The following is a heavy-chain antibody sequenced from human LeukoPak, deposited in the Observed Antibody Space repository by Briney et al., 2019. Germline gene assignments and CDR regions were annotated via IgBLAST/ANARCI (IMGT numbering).Heavy chain of an antibody. J-gene: IGHJ4*02. D-gene: IGHD6-19*01. Sequence: GGSLRLSCAASGLTVSSNYMSWVRQAPGKGLEWVSVIYSGGSTYYADSVKGRFTISRDNSKNTLYLQMNSLRAEDTAVYYCARGRVGWSICFDYWGQGTLITVSS. CDR1: GLTVSSNY. CDR3: ARGRVGWSICFDY. V-gene: IGHV3-66*01. CDR2: IYSGGST.